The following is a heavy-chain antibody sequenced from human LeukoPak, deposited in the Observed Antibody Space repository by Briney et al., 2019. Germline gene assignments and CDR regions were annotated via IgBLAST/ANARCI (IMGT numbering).Heavy chain of an antibody. CDR1: GFTFSDYY. D-gene: IGHD3-10*01. V-gene: IGHV3-11*04. CDR2: ISSSGSTI. J-gene: IGHJ5*02. Sequence: GGSLRLSCAASGFTFSDYYMSWIRQAPGKGLEWVSYISSSGSTIYYADSVKGRFTISRDNAKNSLYLQMNSLRAEDTAVYYCARDRSITMVRGSLDPWGQGTLVTVSS. CDR3: ARDRSITMVRGSLDP.